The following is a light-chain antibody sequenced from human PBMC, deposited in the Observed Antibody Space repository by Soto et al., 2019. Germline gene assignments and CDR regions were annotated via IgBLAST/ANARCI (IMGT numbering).Light chain of an antibody. Sequence: EIVVTQSPGTLSLSPGERATLSCRVSQSVSSSYLAWYQQKPGQAPRLLIYGASSRATGIPDRFSGSGSGTDFTLTISRLEPEDFAVYYCQQYGSSPPWTFGQGTKVEIK. V-gene: IGKV3-20*01. CDR2: GAS. J-gene: IGKJ1*01. CDR3: QQYGSSPPWT. CDR1: QSVSSSY.